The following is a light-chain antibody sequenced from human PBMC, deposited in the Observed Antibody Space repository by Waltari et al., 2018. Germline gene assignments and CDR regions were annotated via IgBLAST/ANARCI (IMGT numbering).Light chain of an antibody. J-gene: IGLJ2*01. CDR2: EVS. CDR3: SSYAGSNNV. CDR1: RSAVGGYNY. V-gene: IGLV2-8*01. Sequence: QSALTQPPSASGSPGQSVTISCTGTRSAVGGYNYVSWYQQHPGKAPKLMIYEVSKRPSGVPDRFSGSKSGNTASLTVSGLQAEDEADYYCSSYAGSNNVFGGGTKLTVL.